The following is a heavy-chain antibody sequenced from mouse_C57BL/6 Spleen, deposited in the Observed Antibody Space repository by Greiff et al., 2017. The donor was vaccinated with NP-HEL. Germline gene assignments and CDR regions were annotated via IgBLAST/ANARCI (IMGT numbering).Heavy chain of an antibody. Sequence: EVKLVESGGGLVKPGGSLKLSCAASGFTFSSYAMSWVRRTPEKRLGWVATISDGGSYTYYPDNVKGRFTISRDNAKNNLYLQMSHLKSEDTAMYYCARGIYYDYDFAYWGQGTLVTVSA. CDR2: ISDGGSYT. V-gene: IGHV5-4*03. J-gene: IGHJ3*01. D-gene: IGHD2-4*01. CDR3: ARGIYYDYDFAY. CDR1: GFTFSSYA.